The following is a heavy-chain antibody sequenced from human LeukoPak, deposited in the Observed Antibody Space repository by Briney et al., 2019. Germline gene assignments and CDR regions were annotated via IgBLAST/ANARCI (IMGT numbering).Heavy chain of an antibody. V-gene: IGHV3-23*01. CDR2: ISGSGGST. D-gene: IGHD3-22*01. CDR1: GLTFSRET. J-gene: IGHJ4*02. Sequence: PGGSLRLSCVVSGLTFSRETMGWVRQAPGKGLEWVSVISGSGGSTYYADSVKGRFTISRDNSKNTLYLQMNSLRAEDTAVYYCAKASGKYYYDSSGYVDYFDYWGQGTPVTVSS. CDR3: AKASGKYYYDSSGYVDYFDY.